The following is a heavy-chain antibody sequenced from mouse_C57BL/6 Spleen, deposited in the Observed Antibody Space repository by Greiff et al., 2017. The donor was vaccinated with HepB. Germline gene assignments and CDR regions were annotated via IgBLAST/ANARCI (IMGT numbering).Heavy chain of an antibody. J-gene: IGHJ1*03. CDR1: GYSITSGYY. Sequence: EVQLVESGPGLVKPSQSLSLTCSVTGYSITSGYYWNWIRQFPGNKLEWMGYISYDGSNNYNPSLKNRISITRDTSKNQFFLKLNSVTTEDTATYYCARVDDGYRFFDVWGTGTTVTVSS. CDR2: ISYDGSN. CDR3: ARVDDGYRFFDV. D-gene: IGHD2-3*01. V-gene: IGHV3-6*01.